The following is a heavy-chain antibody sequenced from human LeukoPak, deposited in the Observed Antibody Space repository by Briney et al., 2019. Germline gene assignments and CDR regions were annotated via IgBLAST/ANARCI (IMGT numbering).Heavy chain of an antibody. CDR2: IIPIFGTA. V-gene: IGHV1-69*06. Sequence: SVKVSCKASGGTFSSYAISWVRQAPGQGLEWMGGIIPIFGTANYAQKFQGRVTITADKSTSTAYMELSSLRSEDTAVYYCARDNDSGDPPHFDYWGQGTLVTVSA. D-gene: IGHD3-10*01. J-gene: IGHJ4*02. CDR1: GGTFSSYA. CDR3: ARDNDSGDPPHFDY.